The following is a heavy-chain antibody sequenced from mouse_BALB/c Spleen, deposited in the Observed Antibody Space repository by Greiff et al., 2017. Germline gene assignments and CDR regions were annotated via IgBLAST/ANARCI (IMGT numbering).Heavy chain of an antibody. CDR3: ARGRYAMDY. CDR2: IDPSDSYT. Sequence: VQLQQPGAELVKPGASVKLSCKASGYTFTSYWMHWVKQRPGQGLEWIGEIDPSDSYTNYNQKFKGKATLTVDKSSSTAYMQLSSLTSEDSAVYYCARGRYAMDYWGQGTSVTVSS. V-gene: IGHV1-69*02. J-gene: IGHJ4*01. CDR1: GYTFTSYW.